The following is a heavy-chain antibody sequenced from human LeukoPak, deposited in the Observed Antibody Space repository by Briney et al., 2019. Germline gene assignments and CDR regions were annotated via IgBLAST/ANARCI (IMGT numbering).Heavy chain of an antibody. CDR2: IYSGGST. Sequence: GGSLRLSCAASGVTFSSNYMSWVRQAPGEGLEWVAVIYSGGSTYYSDSVKGRFTISRHNSKNTLYLQMNSLRAEDTAVYYCAREGGGYSYGPTDAFDIWGQGTMVTVSS. CDR1: GVTFSSNY. J-gene: IGHJ3*02. CDR3: AREGGGYSYGPTDAFDI. D-gene: IGHD5-18*01. V-gene: IGHV3-53*04.